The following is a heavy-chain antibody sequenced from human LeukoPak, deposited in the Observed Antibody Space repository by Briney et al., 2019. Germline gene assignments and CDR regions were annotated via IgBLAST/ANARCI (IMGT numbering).Heavy chain of an antibody. D-gene: IGHD3-10*01. J-gene: IGHJ3*02. V-gene: IGHV4-30-4*01. CDR3: ARSTMIRGARGAFNI. CDR2: IYYSGST. Sequence: SETLSLTCTVSGDSISSGDYYWSWIRQPPGKGLEWIGYIYYSGSTYSNPSLKSRVSISVDTSKNQFSLKLSSVTAADTAVYYCARSTMIRGARGAFNIWGHGTMVTVSS. CDR1: GDSISSGDYY.